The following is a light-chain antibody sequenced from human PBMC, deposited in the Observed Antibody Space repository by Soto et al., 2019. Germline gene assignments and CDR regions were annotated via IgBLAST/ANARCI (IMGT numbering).Light chain of an antibody. CDR2: EVS. CDR3: SSYISSSTYVV. Sequence: QSVLTQPASVSGSPGQSITISCTGTSSDVGGYNYVSWYQQHPGKAPKLMIYEVSNRASGVSNRFSGSKSGNTASLTISGLQAEDEADYYCSSYISSSTYVVFGGGTKLTVL. J-gene: IGLJ2*01. V-gene: IGLV2-14*01. CDR1: SSDVGGYNY.